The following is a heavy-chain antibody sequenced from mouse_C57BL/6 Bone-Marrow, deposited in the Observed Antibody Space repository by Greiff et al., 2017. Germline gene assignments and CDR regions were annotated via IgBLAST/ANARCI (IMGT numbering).Heavy chain of an antibody. CDR3: TRVRGQLRLPSWFAY. D-gene: IGHD3-2*02. Sequence: EVQGVESGEGLVKPGGSLKLSCAASGFTFSSYAMSWVRQTPEKRLEWVAYISSGGDYIYYADTVKGRFTISRDNARNTLYLQMSSLKSEDTAMYYCTRVRGQLRLPSWFAYWGQGILVTVSA. CDR1: GFTFSSYA. V-gene: IGHV5-9-1*02. J-gene: IGHJ3*01. CDR2: ISSGGDYI.